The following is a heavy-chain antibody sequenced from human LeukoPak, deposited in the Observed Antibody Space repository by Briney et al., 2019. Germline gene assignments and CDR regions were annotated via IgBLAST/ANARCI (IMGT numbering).Heavy chain of an antibody. CDR3: ARRRYDILTAVRKNYYFDY. D-gene: IGHD3-9*01. CDR1: GDSISSGDYY. CDR2: ISSSGST. J-gene: IGHJ4*02. V-gene: IGHV4-61*02. Sequence: SETLSLTCTVSGDSISSGDYYWSWIRQPAGKGLEWIGRISSSGSTNYNPSLKSRVTISVDTSKNQFSLKLSSVTAADTAVYYCARRRYDILTAVRKNYYFDYWGQGTLVTVSS.